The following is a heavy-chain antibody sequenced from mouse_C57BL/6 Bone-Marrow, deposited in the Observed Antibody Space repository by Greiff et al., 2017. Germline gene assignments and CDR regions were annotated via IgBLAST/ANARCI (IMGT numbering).Heavy chain of an antibody. CDR1: GYTFTDYY. D-gene: IGHD2-4*01. J-gene: IGHJ4*01. V-gene: IGHV1-77*01. Sequence: QVQLQQSGAELVKPGASVKISCKASGYTFTDYYINWVKQRPGPGLAWIGKIGPGSGSTYYNEKFKGKATLTADISSSTAYMQLSSLTSEDSAVYFCARDYDAGYYAMDYWGQGTSVTVSS. CDR3: ARDYDAGYYAMDY. CDR2: IGPGSGST.